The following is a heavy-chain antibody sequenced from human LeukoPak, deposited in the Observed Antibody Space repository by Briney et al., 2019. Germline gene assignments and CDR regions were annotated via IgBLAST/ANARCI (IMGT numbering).Heavy chain of an antibody. V-gene: IGHV1-69*04. D-gene: IGHD2-15*01. CDR1: GGTFSSYA. CDR3: ARQLGYCSAGTCYFDS. J-gene: IGHJ4*02. Sequence: SVKVSCKASGGTFSSYAISWVRQAPGQGLEWMGRIIPILGIANYAQKFQGRVTITADKSTSTAYMELSSLRAEDTAIYYCARQLGYCSAGTCYFDSWGQGTLVAVSS. CDR2: IIPILGIA.